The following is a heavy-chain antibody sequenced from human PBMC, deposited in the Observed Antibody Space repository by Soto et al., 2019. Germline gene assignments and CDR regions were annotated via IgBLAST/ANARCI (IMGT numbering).Heavy chain of an antibody. CDR2: INPSGGST. D-gene: IGHD1-20*01. J-gene: IGHJ6*02. CDR3: ASEDLTGTASGVAHNYYYYGMDV. V-gene: IGHV1-46*01. Sequence: TSVKVSCKESGYSLTSNYMHWVRQAPGQGLEWMGIINPSGGSTSYAQKFQGRVTMTRDTSTSTVYMELSSLRAEDTAVYYCASEDLTGTASGVAHNYYYYGMDVWGQGTTVTVSS. CDR1: GYSLTSNY.